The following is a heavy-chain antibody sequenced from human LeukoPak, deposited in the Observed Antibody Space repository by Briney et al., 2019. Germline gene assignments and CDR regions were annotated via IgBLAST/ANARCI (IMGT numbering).Heavy chain of an antibody. CDR2: IDWDDDK. Sequence: SGPTLVNPTQTLTLTCTFSGFSLSTSGMCVSWIRQPPGKALEWLALIDWDDDKYYSTSLKTRLTISKDTSKNQVVLTMTNMDPVDTATYYCARIRVDIAMVYYYYGMDVWGKGTTVTVSS. CDR1: GFSLSTSGMC. J-gene: IGHJ6*04. V-gene: IGHV2-70*01. D-gene: IGHD5-18*01. CDR3: ARIRVDIAMVYYYYGMDV.